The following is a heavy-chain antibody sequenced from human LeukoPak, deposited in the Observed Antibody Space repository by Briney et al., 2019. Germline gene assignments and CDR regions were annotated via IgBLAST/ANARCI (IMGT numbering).Heavy chain of an antibody. Sequence: GGSLRLSCAASGFAFSSYAMSWVRQPPGRGLEWGSVISRRDDYTYYADSVKGRFTISRDNSKNTLYLQMNTLRAEDTAVYYCANDYRSGSFHDFWGQGTLVTVSS. CDR2: ISRRDDYT. J-gene: IGHJ4*02. D-gene: IGHD3-10*01. CDR1: GFAFSSYA. V-gene: IGHV3-23*01. CDR3: ANDYRSGSFHDF.